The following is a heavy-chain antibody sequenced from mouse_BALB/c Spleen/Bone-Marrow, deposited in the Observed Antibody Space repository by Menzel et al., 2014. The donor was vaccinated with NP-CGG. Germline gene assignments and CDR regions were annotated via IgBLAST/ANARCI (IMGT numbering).Heavy chain of an antibody. Sequence: QVQLQQSGSVLVRPGASVKLSCKASGYTFTSSWMHWAKQRPGQGLEWIGEIHPNSGNTNYNEKFKGKATLTVDTSSSIAHGELSSLTTGDSAVYYRARPHSYALYFDYWGQGTTLTVSS. CDR2: IHPNSGNT. J-gene: IGHJ2*01. V-gene: IGHV1S130*01. D-gene: IGHD1-1*01. CDR3: ARPHSYALYFDY. CDR1: GYTFTSSW.